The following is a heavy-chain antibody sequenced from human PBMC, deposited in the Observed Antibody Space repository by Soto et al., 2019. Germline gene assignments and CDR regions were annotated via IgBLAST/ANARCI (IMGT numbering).Heavy chain of an antibody. D-gene: IGHD3-22*01. J-gene: IGHJ4*02. Sequence: QITLNESAPTLVKPTQTLTLTCTFSGFSVSTTGVGVGWIRQPPGKALECLALIYWDDDKRYSPSLKSRLRITMDTSKNQVVLTMTNMDPVDTGTYYCAHRFESGYYYNGGTFNFWGQGALVTVSS. CDR3: AHRFESGYYYNGGTFNF. V-gene: IGHV2-5*02. CDR2: IYWDDDK. CDR1: GFSVSTTGVG.